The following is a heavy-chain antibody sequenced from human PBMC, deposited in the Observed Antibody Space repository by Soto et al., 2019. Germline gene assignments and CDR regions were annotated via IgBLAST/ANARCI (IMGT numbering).Heavy chain of an antibody. Sequence: PGGSLRLSCAASGFTFSSYAMSWVRQAPGKGLEWVSAISGSGGSTYYADSVKGRFTISRDNSKNTLYPQMNSLRAEDTAVYYCAKGAVAGKGGENYYYGMDVWGQGTTVTVSS. D-gene: IGHD6-19*01. CDR2: ISGSGGST. J-gene: IGHJ6*02. CDR3: AKGAVAGKGGENYYYGMDV. V-gene: IGHV3-23*01. CDR1: GFTFSSYA.